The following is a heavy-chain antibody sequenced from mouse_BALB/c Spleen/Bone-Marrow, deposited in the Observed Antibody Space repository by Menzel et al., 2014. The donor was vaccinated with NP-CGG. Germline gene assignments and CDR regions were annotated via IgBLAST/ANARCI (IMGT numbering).Heavy chain of an antibody. Sequence: QVQLQQPGAELVMPGASVKMSCKASGYTFTDYWMHWVKQGPGQGLEWIGAIDTSDSYTSYNQKFKGKATLTVDESSSTAYMQLSSLTSEDSAVYYGARGTGWYFDVWGAGTTVTVSS. D-gene: IGHD4-1*01. J-gene: IGHJ1*01. CDR2: IDTSDSYT. CDR1: GYTFTDYW. V-gene: IGHV1-69*01. CDR3: ARGTGWYFDV.